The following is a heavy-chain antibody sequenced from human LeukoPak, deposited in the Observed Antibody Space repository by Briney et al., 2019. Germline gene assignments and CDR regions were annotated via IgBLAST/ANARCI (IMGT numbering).Heavy chain of an antibody. J-gene: IGHJ4*02. Sequence: GASVKVSCKVSGYTLTELSMHWVRQAPGKGLEWMGGFDPEDGETIYAQKFQGRVTMTEDTSTDTAYMELSSLRSEDTAVYYCETGKLGGLRLGELSPFDYWGQGTLVTVSS. V-gene: IGHV1-24*01. CDR2: FDPEDGET. CDR3: ETGKLGGLRLGELSPFDY. CDR1: GYTLTELS. D-gene: IGHD3-16*02.